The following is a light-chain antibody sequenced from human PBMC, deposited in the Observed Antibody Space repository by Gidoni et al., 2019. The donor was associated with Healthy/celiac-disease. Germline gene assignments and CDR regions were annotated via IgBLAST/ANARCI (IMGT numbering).Light chain of an antibody. J-gene: IGKJ4*01. CDR1: QDISNY. CDR3: QQYDNPSPLT. V-gene: IGKV1-33*01. CDR2: DAS. Sequence: DIQMTQSPSSLSASVGDRVTITCQASQDISNYLNWYQQKPGKAPKLLIYDASNLETGVPSRFSGSGSGTDFTFTISSLQPEDIATYYCQQYDNPSPLTFXGXTKVEIK.